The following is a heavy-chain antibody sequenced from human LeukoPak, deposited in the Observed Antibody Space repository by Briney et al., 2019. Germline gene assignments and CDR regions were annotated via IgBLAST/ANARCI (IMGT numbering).Heavy chain of an antibody. CDR3: ARDVEVAGSYWYFDL. V-gene: IGHV4-30-2*01. Sequence: SQTLSLTCAVSGGSISSGGYSWSWIRQPPGKGLEWIGYIYHSGSTNYNPSLKSRVTISVDTSKNQFSLKLRSVTAADTAVYYCARDVEVAGSYWYFDLWGRGTLVTVSS. CDR2: IYHSGST. CDR1: GGSISSGGYS. D-gene: IGHD6-19*01. J-gene: IGHJ2*01.